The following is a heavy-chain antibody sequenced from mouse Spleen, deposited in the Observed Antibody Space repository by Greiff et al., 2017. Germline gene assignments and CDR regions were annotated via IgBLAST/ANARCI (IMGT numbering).Heavy chain of an antibody. J-gene: IGHJ3*01. CDR2: IYPRSGKT. Sequence: VQLQQSGAELARPGASVKLSCKASGYTFTSYGISWVKQRTGQGLEWIGEIYPRSGKTYYNEKFKGKATLTADKSSSTAYMELRSLTSEDSAVYFCARAGTAFAYWGQGTLVTVSA. D-gene: IGHD4-1*01. CDR3: ARAGTAFAY. CDR1: GYTFTSYG. V-gene: IGHV1-81*01.